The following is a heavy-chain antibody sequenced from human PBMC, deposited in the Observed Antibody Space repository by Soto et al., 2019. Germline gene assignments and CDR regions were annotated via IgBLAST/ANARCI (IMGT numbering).Heavy chain of an antibody. D-gene: IGHD1-1*01. J-gene: IGHJ5*02. CDR2: INPATGNT. CDR1: GYSFATYA. CDR3: ARRYKSAGWLEP. V-gene: IGHV1-3*01. Sequence: VQLVQSGAEVKKPGTSVKVSCKASGYSFATYAIHWVRQAPGQGLEWMGWINPATGNTEYSDKFQDRVTFTRDTSATTAYMELRGLRSEDTAVYYCARRYKSAGWLEPWGQGTLVTVSS.